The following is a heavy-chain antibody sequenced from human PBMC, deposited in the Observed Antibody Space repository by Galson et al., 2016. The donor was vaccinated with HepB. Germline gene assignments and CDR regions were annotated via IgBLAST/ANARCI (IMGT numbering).Heavy chain of an antibody. Sequence: TLSLTCTVSGGSISSSAYYWSWIRQHPGKGLERIGYIYYSGSTYYNPSLKSRVTISVDTSKNQFSLRLSSVTAADTAVYYCARVDYFASGSHPTYYFDYWGQGTLVTVSS. V-gene: IGHV4-31*03. CDR1: GGSISSSAYY. D-gene: IGHD3-10*01. CDR2: IYYSGST. CDR3: ARVDYFASGSHPTYYFDY. J-gene: IGHJ4*02.